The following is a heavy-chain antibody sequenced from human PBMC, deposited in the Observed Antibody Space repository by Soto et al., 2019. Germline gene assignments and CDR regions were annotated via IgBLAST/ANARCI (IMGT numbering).Heavy chain of an antibody. V-gene: IGHV1-18*04. CDR2: ISAYNGNT. J-gene: IGHJ4*02. Sequence: GYSVQVSCKASGYTFTSYGISWVRRAPGQGLEWMGWISAYNGNTNYAQKLQGRVTMTTDTSTSTAYMELRSLRSDDTAVYYCARDRRAARSLYERGKRTLVTVYS. CDR1: GYTFTSYG. CDR3: ARDRRAARSLYE. D-gene: IGHD6-6*01.